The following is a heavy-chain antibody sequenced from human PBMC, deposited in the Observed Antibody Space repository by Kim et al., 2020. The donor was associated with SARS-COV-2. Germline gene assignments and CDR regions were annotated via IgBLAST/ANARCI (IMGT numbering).Heavy chain of an antibody. J-gene: IGHJ6*02. CDR1: GFTFSDYY. CDR3: ARVRFELPHYYYGMDV. CDR2: ISSSGSTI. V-gene: IGHV3-11*01. D-gene: IGHD3-10*01. Sequence: GGSLRLSCAASGFTFSDYYMSWIRQAPGKGLEWVSYISSSGSTIYYADSVKGRFTISRDNAKNSLYLQMNSLRAEDTAVYYCARVRFELPHYYYGMDVWGQGTTVTVSS.